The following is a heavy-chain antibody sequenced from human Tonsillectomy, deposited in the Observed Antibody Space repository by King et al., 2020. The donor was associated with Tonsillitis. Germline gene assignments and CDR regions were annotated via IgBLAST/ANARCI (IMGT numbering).Heavy chain of an antibody. CDR2: IYGGGTT. D-gene: IGHD3-22*01. V-gene: IGHV3-53*01. CDR3: ARVNYYDSSGYWSPYYFDY. Sequence: QLVQSGGGLMQPGGSLRLSCAASGFSVSSHYMSWVRQAPGKGLEWVSVIYGGGTTYYADFVKGRFTISRDNSENTLYLQMNSLRAEDKAMYYCARVNYYDSSGYWSPYYFDYWGQGTLVTVSS. CDR1: GFSVSSHY. J-gene: IGHJ4*02.